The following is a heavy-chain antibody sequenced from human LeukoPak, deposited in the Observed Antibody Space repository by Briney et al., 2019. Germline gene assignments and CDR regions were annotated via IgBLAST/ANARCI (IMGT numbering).Heavy chain of an antibody. V-gene: IGHV4-4*07. J-gene: IGHJ5*02. CDR2: IYISGST. Sequence: SQSLSLTCTLPGGFISSYYWSWVRHPAGKGLEWIGRIYISGSTNYNPSLKSGVTMSVETPQNQFSLNLSSVTAADTAVYYCARDLIAAAGSNWFDPWGQGTLVTVSS. CDR1: GGFISSYY. CDR3: ARDLIAAAGSNWFDP. D-gene: IGHD6-13*01.